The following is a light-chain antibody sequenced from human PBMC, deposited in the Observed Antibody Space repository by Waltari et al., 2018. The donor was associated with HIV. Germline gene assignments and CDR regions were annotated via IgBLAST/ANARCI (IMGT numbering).Light chain of an antibody. J-gene: IGKJ4*01. Sequence: DIVLTQSPDSLHVSLCERATHNCQPSQSVLYSTNNKNYLAWYQQKPGQPPRLLIYWASTRESGIPDRFSGSGSGTDFTLTISSLQAEDVAVYYCQQYYSTPLTFGGGTKVEIK. CDR2: WAS. CDR1: QSVLYSTNNKNY. V-gene: IGKV4-1*01. CDR3: QQYYSTPLT.